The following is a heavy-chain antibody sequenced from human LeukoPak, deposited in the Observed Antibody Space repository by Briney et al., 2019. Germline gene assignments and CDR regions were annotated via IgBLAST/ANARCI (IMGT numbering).Heavy chain of an antibody. J-gene: IGHJ6*03. CDR3: AREGSGSYYYYYYYMDV. CDR2: IYYSGST. V-gene: IGHV4-39*07. D-gene: IGHD1-26*01. CDR1: GGSISSSSYY. Sequence: SETLSLTCTVSGGSISSSSYYWGWIRQPPGKGLEWIGSIYYSGSTYYNPSLKSRVTLSVDTSKNQFSLKLSSVTAADTAVYYCAREGSGSYYYYYYYMDVWGKGTTVTVSS.